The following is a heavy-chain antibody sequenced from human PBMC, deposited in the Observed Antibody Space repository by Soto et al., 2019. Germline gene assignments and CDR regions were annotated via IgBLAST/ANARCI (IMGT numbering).Heavy chain of an antibody. J-gene: IGHJ5*02. D-gene: IGHD1-26*01. CDR2: IYESGRT. CDR1: GASISTGGYS. V-gene: IGHV4-30-2*01. CDR3: ARGDRYSGSFSDYFDP. Sequence: SETLSLTCIVSGASISTGGYSWSWIRQPPGKGPEWIGYIYESGRTYYKPSLKSRASISMDKSRNQFSVRLTSVTAADMAVYFCARGDRYSGSFSDYFDPWGQGTLVTV.